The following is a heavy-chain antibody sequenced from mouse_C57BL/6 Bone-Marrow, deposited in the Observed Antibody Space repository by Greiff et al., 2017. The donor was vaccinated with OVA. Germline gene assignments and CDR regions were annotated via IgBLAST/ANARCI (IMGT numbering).Heavy chain of an antibody. D-gene: IGHD1-1*01. CDR1: GFNIKDDY. CDR3: TTPPYYYGSSYWFAY. Sequence: VQLKQSGAELVRPGASVKLSCTASGFNIKDDYMHWVKQRPEQGLEWIGWIDPENGDTEYASKFQGKATITADTSSNTAYLQLRSLTSEDTAVYYCTTPPYYYGSSYWFAYWGQGTLVTVSA. V-gene: IGHV14-4*01. J-gene: IGHJ3*01. CDR2: IDPENGDT.